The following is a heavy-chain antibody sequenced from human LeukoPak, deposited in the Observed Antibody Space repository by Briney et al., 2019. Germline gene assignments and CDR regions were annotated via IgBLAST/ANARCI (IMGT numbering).Heavy chain of an antibody. Sequence: TTSENLSLTCTVSGGSSSSYYWRWIRQPPGKGLEWIGYIYYSGSTNYNPSLKSRVTISVDTSKNQFSLKLSSVTAADTAVYYCARYSGYDSSFDYWGQGTLVTVSS. V-gene: IGHV4-59*01. D-gene: IGHD5-12*01. CDR2: IYYSGST. CDR1: GGSSSSYY. J-gene: IGHJ4*02. CDR3: ARYSGYDSSFDY.